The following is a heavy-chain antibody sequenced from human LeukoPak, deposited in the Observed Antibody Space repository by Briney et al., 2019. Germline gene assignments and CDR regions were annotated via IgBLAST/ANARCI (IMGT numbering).Heavy chain of an antibody. Sequence: GESLKISCKGSGYSFTSYWIGWVRQMPGKGLEWMGIIYPGDSDTRYSPSFQGQVTISADKSISTAYLQWSGLKASDTAMYYCARSTGELRNGYYYYYGMDVWGQGTTVTVSS. J-gene: IGHJ6*02. D-gene: IGHD1-26*01. CDR2: IYPGDSDT. CDR3: ARSTGELRNGYYYYYGMDV. V-gene: IGHV5-51*01. CDR1: GYSFTSYW.